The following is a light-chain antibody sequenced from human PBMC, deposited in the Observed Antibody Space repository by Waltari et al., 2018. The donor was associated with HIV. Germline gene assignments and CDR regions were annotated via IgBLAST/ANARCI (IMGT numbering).Light chain of an antibody. CDR1: SSDVGSYNL. Sequence: QSALTQPASVSGSPGQSITISCTGTSSDVGSYNLVSWYQQHPGKAPKLMIYEVSKRPSGVSNRFSGSKSGNTASLTISGLQAEDEADYYCCSYAGRHVFGTGTKVTVL. CDR3: CSYAGRHV. J-gene: IGLJ1*01. V-gene: IGLV2-23*02. CDR2: EVS.